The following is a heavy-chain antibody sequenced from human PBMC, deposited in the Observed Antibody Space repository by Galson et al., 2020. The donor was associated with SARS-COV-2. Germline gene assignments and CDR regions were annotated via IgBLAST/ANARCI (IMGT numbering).Heavy chain of an antibody. D-gene: IGHD2-2*01. CDR1: GFTFSSYA. CDR2: ISGSGGST. V-gene: IGHV3-23*01. J-gene: IGHJ6*02. Sequence: GGSLRLSCAASGFTFSSYAMSWVRQAPGKGLEWVSAISGSGGSTYYADSVKGRFTISRDNSKNTLYLQMNSLRAEDTAVYYCATCSSTSCYHYYYGMDVWGQGTTVTVSS. CDR3: ATCSSTSCYHYYYGMDV.